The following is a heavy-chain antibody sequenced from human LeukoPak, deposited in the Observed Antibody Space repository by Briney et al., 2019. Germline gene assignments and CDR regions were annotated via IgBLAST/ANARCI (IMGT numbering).Heavy chain of an antibody. Sequence: ASVKVSCKASGYTFTGYYMHWVRQAPGQGLEWMGWINPNSGGTNYAQKFQGRVTMTRDTSISTAYMELSRLRSDDTVVYYCARDEGGNSGVSGYWGQGTLVTVSS. D-gene: IGHD4-23*01. J-gene: IGHJ4*02. CDR3: ARDEGGNSGVSGY. CDR2: INPNSGGT. V-gene: IGHV1-2*02. CDR1: GYTFTGYY.